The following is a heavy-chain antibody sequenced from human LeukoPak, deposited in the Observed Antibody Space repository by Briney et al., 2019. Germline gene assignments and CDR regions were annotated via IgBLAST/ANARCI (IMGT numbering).Heavy chain of an antibody. Sequence: GGSLRLSCAASGFTFSSYAMSWVRQAPGKGLEWVSAISGSGGSTYYADSVKGRFTISRDNAKNSLYLQMNSLRAEDTAVYYCARDPGASYGDYWGQGTLVTVSS. CDR2: ISGSGGST. J-gene: IGHJ4*02. V-gene: IGHV3-23*01. CDR3: ARDPGASYGDY. D-gene: IGHD5-18*01. CDR1: GFTFSSYA.